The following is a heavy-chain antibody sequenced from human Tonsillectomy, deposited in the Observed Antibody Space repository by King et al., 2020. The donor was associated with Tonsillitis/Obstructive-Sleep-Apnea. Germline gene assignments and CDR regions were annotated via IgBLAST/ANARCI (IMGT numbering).Heavy chain of an antibody. CDR2: ISYDGSNK. CDR3: AKDRGYGDNFDF. CDR1: GFTFSSYG. J-gene: IGHJ4*02. Sequence: VQLVESGGGVVQPGRSLRLSCAASGFTFSSYGMHWVRQAPGKGLEWVAVISYDGSNKYYADSVKGRFTISRDNSKNKLYLQMNSLRAEDTAVYYCAKDRGYGDNFDFWGQGTLVTVSS. V-gene: IGHV3-30*18. D-gene: IGHD4-17*01.